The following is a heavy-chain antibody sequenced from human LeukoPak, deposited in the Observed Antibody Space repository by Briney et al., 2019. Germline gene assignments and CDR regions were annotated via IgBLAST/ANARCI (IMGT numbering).Heavy chain of an antibody. D-gene: IGHD3-9*01. CDR2: ISAYNGNT. Sequence: ASVKVSCKASGYTFTSYGISWVRQAPGQGLEWMGWISAYNGNTNYAQKLQGRVTMATDTSTSTAYMELRSLRSDDTAVYYCARVAERTWLPYDAAFDIWGLGTMVTVSS. CDR3: ARVAERTWLPYDAAFDI. V-gene: IGHV1-18*01. J-gene: IGHJ3*02. CDR1: GYTFTSYG.